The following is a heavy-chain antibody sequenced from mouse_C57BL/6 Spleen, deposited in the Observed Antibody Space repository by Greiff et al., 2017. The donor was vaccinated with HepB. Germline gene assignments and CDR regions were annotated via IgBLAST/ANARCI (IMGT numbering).Heavy chain of an antibody. J-gene: IGHJ4*01. CDR1: GFTFSSYA. V-gene: IGHV5-4*01. Sequence: EVQGVESGGGLVKPGGSLKLSCAASGFTFSSYAMSWVRQTPEKRLEWVATISDGGSYTYYPDNVKGRFTISRDNAKNNLYLQMSHLKSEDTAMYYCARGSYSNPYYYAMDYWGQGTSVTVSS. CDR3: ARGSYSNPYYYAMDY. CDR2: ISDGGSYT. D-gene: IGHD2-5*01.